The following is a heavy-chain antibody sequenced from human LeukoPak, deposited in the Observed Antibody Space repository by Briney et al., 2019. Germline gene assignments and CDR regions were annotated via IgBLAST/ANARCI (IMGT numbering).Heavy chain of an antibody. Sequence: GSSVTVSCKASGGTFSSYAISWVRQAPGQGLEWMGGIIPIFGTANYAQKFQGRVTITTDESTSTVYMELSSLRSEDTAVYYCARDRSIGRGDTATHWGQGTLVTVSS. CDR1: GGTFSSYA. J-gene: IGHJ4*02. D-gene: IGHD5-18*01. CDR2: IIPIFGTA. V-gene: IGHV1-69*05. CDR3: ARDRSIGRGDTATH.